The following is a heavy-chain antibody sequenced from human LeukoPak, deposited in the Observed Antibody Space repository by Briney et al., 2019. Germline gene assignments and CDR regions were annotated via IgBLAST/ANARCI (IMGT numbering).Heavy chain of an antibody. CDR2: ISWNSGSI. CDR1: GFTFDDYA. J-gene: IGHJ4*02. Sequence: PGRSLRLSCAASGFTFDDYAMHWVRQAPGKGLEWVSGISWNSGSIGYADSVKGRFTISRDNSKNTLYLQMNSLRAEDTAVYYCAKDRITMIVVVITTELDYWGQGTLVTVSS. D-gene: IGHD3-22*01. V-gene: IGHV3-9*01. CDR3: AKDRITMIVVVITTELDY.